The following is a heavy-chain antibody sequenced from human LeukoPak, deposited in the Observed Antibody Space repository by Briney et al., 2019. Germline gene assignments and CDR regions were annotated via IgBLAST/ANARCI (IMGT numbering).Heavy chain of an antibody. CDR2: IRSKAYGGTT. V-gene: IGHV3-49*03. CDR1: GFTFGDYA. J-gene: IGHJ6*02. D-gene: IGHD3-3*01. Sequence: GGSLRLSCTASGFTFGDYAMSWFRQAPGKGLEWVGFIRSKAYGGTTEYAASVKGRFTISRDDSKSIAYLQMNSLKTEDTAVYYCTSGHEYDDYSYGMDVWGQGTTVTVSS. CDR3: TSGHEYDDYSYGMDV.